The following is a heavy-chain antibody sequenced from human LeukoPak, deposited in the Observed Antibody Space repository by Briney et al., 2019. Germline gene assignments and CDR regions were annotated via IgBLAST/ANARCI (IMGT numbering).Heavy chain of an antibody. D-gene: IGHD4-23*01. CDR1: GFTFSTYW. V-gene: IGHV3-74*01. CDR3: ASEAYWGSSGKGFDS. Sequence: PGGSLRLSCAASGFTFSTYWMHWVRQAPGKGLVWVSRIKGDGSCTIYADSVKGRFTISRDNATNTLYLQMNSLIAEDTAVYSCASEAYWGSSGKGFDSWGQGNLVIVSS. CDR2: IKGDGSCT. J-gene: IGHJ4*02.